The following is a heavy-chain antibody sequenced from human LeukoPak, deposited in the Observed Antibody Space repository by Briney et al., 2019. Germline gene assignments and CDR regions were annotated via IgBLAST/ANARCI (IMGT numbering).Heavy chain of an antibody. J-gene: IGHJ6*02. CDR2: ISYDGSNK. D-gene: IGHD3-10*01. CDR1: GFTFSSYG. CDR3: AKVTRSVREPYYYGMDV. V-gene: IGHV3-30*18. Sequence: GGSLRLSCAASGFTFSSYGMHWVRQAPGKGLEGVAVISYDGSNKYYADSVKGRFTISRDNSKNTLYLQMNSLRAEDTAVYYCAKVTRSVREPYYYGMDVWGQGTTVTVSS.